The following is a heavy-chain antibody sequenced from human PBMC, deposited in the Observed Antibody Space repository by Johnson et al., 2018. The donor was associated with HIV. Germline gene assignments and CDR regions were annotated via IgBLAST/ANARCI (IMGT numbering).Heavy chain of an antibody. CDR3: ASSSPYSGSYGDAFDI. CDR2: IRYDGSNK. J-gene: IGHJ3*02. D-gene: IGHD1-26*01. V-gene: IGHV3-30*02. CDR1: GFTFSSYG. Sequence: QMQLVESGGGVVQPGGSLRLSCAASGFTFSSYGMHWVRQAPGKGLEWVAFIRYDGSNKYYADSVKGRFTISRYSSKNTLYLQMNSLRVEDTAVYYCASSSPYSGSYGDAFDIWGQGTMVTVFS.